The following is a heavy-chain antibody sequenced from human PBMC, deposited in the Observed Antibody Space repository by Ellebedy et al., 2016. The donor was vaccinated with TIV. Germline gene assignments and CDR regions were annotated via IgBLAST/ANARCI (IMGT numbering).Heavy chain of an antibody. D-gene: IGHD1-1*01. CDR1: GDSISSYY. Sequence: MPSETLSLTCTVSGDSISSYYWGWIRQPAGKGLEWVGRVYTSGSTNYHPSLKRRVTMSIDTSKNQFSLKLTSVTAADTAVYYCARGRQPTRYYYYYYSLDVWGQGTTVTVSS. V-gene: IGHV4-4*07. CDR2: VYTSGST. J-gene: IGHJ6*02. CDR3: ARGRQPTRYYYYYYSLDV.